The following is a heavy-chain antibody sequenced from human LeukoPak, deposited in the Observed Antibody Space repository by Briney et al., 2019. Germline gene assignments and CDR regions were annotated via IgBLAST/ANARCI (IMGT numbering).Heavy chain of an antibody. J-gene: IGHJ4*02. V-gene: IGHV4-4*07. Sequence: SETLSLTCTVSSGSISSYYWSWIRQPAGKGLEWIGRIYTSGSTNYNPFLKSRVTMSVDTSKNQFSLKLSSVTAADTAVYYCARVSDFWSGTYYFDYWGQGTLVTVSS. CDR2: IYTSGST. CDR1: SGSISSYY. CDR3: ARVSDFWSGTYYFDY. D-gene: IGHD3-3*01.